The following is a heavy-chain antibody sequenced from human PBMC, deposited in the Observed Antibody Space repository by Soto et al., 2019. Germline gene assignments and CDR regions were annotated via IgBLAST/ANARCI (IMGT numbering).Heavy chain of an antibody. J-gene: IGHJ6*02. Sequence: ASVKVSCKASGYTFTSYGISWVRQAPGQGLEWMGWISAYNRNTNYAQKLQGRVTMTTDTSTSTAYMELRSLRSDDTAVYYCARHGPYDSSGYRCHYYYCMEVWRQGTRVTVSS. CDR3: ARHGPYDSSGYRCHYYYCMEV. V-gene: IGHV1-18*01. CDR1: GYTFTSYG. CDR2: ISAYNRNT. D-gene: IGHD3-22*01.